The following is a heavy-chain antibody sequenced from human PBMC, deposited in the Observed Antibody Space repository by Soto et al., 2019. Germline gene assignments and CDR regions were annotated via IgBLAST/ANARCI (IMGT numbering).Heavy chain of an antibody. CDR3: VAWGTSTSNP. V-gene: IGHV3-7*01. J-gene: IGHJ5*02. CDR1: VFIFNTHW. Sequence: WWSLRLSCWASVFIFNTHWMSWFRQAPEKGLEWVAHTKPDGSEKYYVDSAKGRFTISRDNTRNSLYLQMNSLRADDTALYYCVAWGTSTSNPWGQGTLVTVSS. CDR2: TKPDGSEK. D-gene: IGHD3-16*01.